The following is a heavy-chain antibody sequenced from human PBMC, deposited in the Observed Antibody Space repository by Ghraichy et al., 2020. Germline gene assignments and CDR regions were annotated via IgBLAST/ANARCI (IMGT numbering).Heavy chain of an antibody. Sequence: GESLNISCVASAFTFSNYAMTWVRQAPGRGLEWVSTIGGSGSRTYYTDSVKGRFTISRDNSKNTLYLQMNSLRAEDTAVYYCAKDRDYYDSSGYYFNDFDIWGQGTPVTVSS. V-gene: IGHV3-23*01. J-gene: IGHJ3*02. CDR2: IGGSGSRT. CDR1: AFTFSNYA. CDR3: AKDRDYYDSSGYYFNDFDI. D-gene: IGHD3-22*01.